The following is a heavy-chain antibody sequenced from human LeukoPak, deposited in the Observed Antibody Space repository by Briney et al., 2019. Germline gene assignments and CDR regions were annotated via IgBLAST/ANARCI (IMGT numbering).Heavy chain of an antibody. CDR1: GGSISSYY. D-gene: IGHD3-10*01. CDR3: ARDSLWFGELPPSYYFDY. J-gene: IGHJ4*02. Sequence: SETLSLTCTVSGGSISSYYWSWIRQPAGKGLEWIGRIYTSGSTNYNPSLKSRVTMSVDTSKNQFSLKLSSVTAADTAVYYCARDSLWFGELPPSYYFDYWGQGTLATVSS. V-gene: IGHV4-4*07. CDR2: IYTSGST.